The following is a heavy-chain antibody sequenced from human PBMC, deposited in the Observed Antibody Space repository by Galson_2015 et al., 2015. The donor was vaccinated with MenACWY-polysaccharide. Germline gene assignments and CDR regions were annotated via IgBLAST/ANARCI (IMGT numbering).Heavy chain of an antibody. CDR2: ISSNGGST. V-gene: IGHV3-64*02. Sequence: SLRLSCAASGFTFSSYTMHWVRQAPGKGLEYVSTISSNGGSTYHADSVKGRFTVSRDNSKDTVYLQMGSLRAEDMAIYYCVRGVRGDTSSRYYFDFWGQGTLVTVSS. D-gene: IGHD6-19*01. CDR1: GFTFSSYT. J-gene: IGHJ4*02. CDR3: VRGVRGDTSSRYYFDF.